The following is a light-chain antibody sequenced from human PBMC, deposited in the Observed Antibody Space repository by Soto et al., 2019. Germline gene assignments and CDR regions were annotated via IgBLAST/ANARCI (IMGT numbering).Light chain of an antibody. V-gene: IGKV1-5*03. Sequence: DIQMTQSPSTLSASVGDRVTITCRASQSISTWLAWYQQKPGKAPKLLIYKASSLESGVPSRFSGSASGTDFTLTITNLQPEDFATYYCQHSYVTPWTFGQGTKVDIK. CDR3: QHSYVTPWT. J-gene: IGKJ1*01. CDR2: KAS. CDR1: QSISTW.